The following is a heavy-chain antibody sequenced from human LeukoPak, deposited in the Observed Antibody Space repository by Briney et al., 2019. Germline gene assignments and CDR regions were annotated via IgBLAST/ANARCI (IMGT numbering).Heavy chain of an antibody. D-gene: IGHD6-19*01. CDR3: ARDLPASGWTTVDY. CDR2: INGYNGNT. Sequence: ASVKVSCKASGYTFTSYGISWVRQAPGQGLEWMGWINGYNGNTNYVQKLQGRVTMTTDTSTSTAYMELRSLRSDDTAVYYCARDLPASGWTTVDYWGQGTLVTVSS. CDR1: GYTFTSYG. J-gene: IGHJ4*02. V-gene: IGHV1-18*01.